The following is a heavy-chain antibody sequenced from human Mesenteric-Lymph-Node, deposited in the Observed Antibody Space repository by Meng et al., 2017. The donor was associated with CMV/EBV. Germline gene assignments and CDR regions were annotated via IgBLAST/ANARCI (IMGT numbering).Heavy chain of an antibody. J-gene: IGHJ4*02. CDR3: ARSRIDWGF. Sequence: GGSLRLSCAVSGFTFSSYGMDWVRQAPGKGLEWVANIKQDGSEKYYVDSVKGRFTISRDNAKNSLYLQMNSLRAEDTAVYYCARSRIDWGFWGQGTLVTVSS. CDR1: GFTFSSYG. V-gene: IGHV3-7*01. D-gene: IGHD3-16*01. CDR2: IKQDGSEK.